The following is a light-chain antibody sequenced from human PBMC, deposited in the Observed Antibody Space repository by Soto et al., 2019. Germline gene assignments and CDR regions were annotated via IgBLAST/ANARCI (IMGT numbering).Light chain of an antibody. J-gene: IGKJ1*01. Sequence: EFVLTQSPGTLYLSPGDRASLSCRASQSVSNNYLAWYQQKPGQAPRLLIYDASNRATGIPARFSGTGSETDFTLTISSLEPEDFAVYYCQQYGSSPRTFGQGTKVDI. CDR3: QQYGSSPRT. V-gene: IGKV3-20*01. CDR1: QSVSNNY. CDR2: DAS.